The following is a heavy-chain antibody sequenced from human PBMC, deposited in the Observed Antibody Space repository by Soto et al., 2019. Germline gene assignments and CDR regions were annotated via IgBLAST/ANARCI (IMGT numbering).Heavy chain of an antibody. CDR3: AASYSGP. D-gene: IGHD4-4*01. V-gene: IGHV4-30-4*01. CDR1: GGSISSDDYY. CDR2: IYYTGTT. Sequence: PSETLSLTCTVSGGSISSDDYYWSWIRQPPGKGLEWIGYIYYTGTTHYNPSLKSRITISTDTSKNQFSLKLTSVTAADTAVYYCAASYSGPWGQGTLVTVSP. J-gene: IGHJ4*02.